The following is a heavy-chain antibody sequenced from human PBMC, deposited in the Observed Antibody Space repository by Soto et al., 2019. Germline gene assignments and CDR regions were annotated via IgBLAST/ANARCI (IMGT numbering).Heavy chain of an antibody. CDR1: GDSISKISYY. D-gene: IGHD4-4*01. J-gene: IGHJ4*02. CDR2: IYYRGRT. CDR3: ARRGSKSDMAPTPYFDT. V-gene: IGHV4-39*01. Sequence: TSETLSLTCSVSGDSISKISYYWAWIRQPPGKGLEWIGSIYYRGRTYHNPSLKSRVTMSVDTSKNQFSLNLSSVTASDTAVYFCARRGSKSDMAPTPYFDTWGQGALVTVSS.